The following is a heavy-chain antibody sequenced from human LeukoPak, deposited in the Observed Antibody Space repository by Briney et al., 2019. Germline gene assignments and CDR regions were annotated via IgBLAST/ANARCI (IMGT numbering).Heavy chain of an antibody. D-gene: IGHD1-7*01. J-gene: IGHJ3*02. Sequence: PGGSLRLSCAPSGYTFSNYWMTWVRQAPGKGLEWLASIKPDGSDQYYVDSVKGRFTISRDNAKNSLYLQMNSLRAEDTAVYYCVRYNGNYHAFDIWGQGTMVTVSS. CDR2: IKPDGSDQ. V-gene: IGHV3-7*04. CDR3: VRYNGNYHAFDI. CDR1: GYTFSNYW.